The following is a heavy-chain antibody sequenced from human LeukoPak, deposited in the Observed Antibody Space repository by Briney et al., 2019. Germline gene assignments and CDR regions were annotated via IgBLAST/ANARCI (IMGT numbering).Heavy chain of an antibody. J-gene: IGHJ4*02. CDR2: INIVNNAI. CDR1: GFTFSSYS. D-gene: IGHD1-26*01. CDR3: ARDSGEGGTLDY. V-gene: IGHV3-48*04. Sequence: GGSLRLPCAASGFTFSSYSMNWVRQAPGKGLEWVSHINIVNNAIYYSDSVKGQFTISRDNAKNSLYLQMNSLRAEDTAVYYCARDSGEGGTLDYWGQGTLVSVSS.